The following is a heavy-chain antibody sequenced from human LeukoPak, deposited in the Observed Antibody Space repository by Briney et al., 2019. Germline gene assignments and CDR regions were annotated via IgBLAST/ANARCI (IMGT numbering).Heavy chain of an antibody. CDR2: INSDGSST. Sequence: PGGSLRLSCAASGFTFSSYWMHWVRQAPGKGLVWVSRINSDGSSTSYADSVKGRFTISRDNAKNTLYLQMNSLRAEDTAVYYCSGHPYYYYMDVWGKGTTVTVSS. J-gene: IGHJ6*03. CDR1: GFTFSSYW. V-gene: IGHV3-74*01. CDR3: SGHPYYYYMDV. D-gene: IGHD6-25*01.